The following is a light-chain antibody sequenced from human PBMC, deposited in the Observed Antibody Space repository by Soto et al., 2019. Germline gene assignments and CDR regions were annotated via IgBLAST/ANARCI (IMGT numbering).Light chain of an antibody. V-gene: IGLV1-47*01. CDR2: RNN. Sequence: QSVLTQPPSASGTPGPRVTISCSGSSSNIGSNYVYWYQQLPGTAPKLLIYRNNQRPSGVPDRFSGSKSGTSASLAISGLRSEDEADYYCAAWDDSLSAPYVFGTGTKLTVL. CDR1: SSNIGSNY. J-gene: IGLJ1*01. CDR3: AAWDDSLSAPYV.